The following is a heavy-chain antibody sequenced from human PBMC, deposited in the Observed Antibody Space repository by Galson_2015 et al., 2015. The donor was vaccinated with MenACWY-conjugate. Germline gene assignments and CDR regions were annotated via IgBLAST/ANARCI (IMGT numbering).Heavy chain of an antibody. D-gene: IGHD6-13*01. CDR3: ARIRGGWQQLVT. CDR1: VGSISSFS. Sequence: SEPLSLTCPVSVGSISSFSWSWIRQPPGKLLEWIGSINYIDNITSHPSLKRPLSISTDTSNNQFSLKLNSVTAADTAVYYCARIRGGWQQLVTWGQGTLVTASS. CDR2: INYIDNI. J-gene: IGHJ4*02. V-gene: IGHV4-59*13.